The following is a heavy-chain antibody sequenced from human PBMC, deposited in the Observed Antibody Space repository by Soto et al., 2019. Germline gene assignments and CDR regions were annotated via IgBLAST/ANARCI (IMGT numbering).Heavy chain of an antibody. V-gene: IGHV4-59*01. CDR3: AGDRVEMRGFAPAGYYYYYGMDV. Sequence: SETLSLTCTVSGGSISSYYWSWIRQPPGKGLEWIGYIYYSGSTNYNPSLKSRCNISVNTSKNQFSLELSSVTAADTAVYYCAGDRVEMRGFAPAGYYYYYGMDVWGQGTTVTVSS. D-gene: IGHD1-1*01. CDR1: GGSISSYY. CDR2: IYYSGST. J-gene: IGHJ6*02.